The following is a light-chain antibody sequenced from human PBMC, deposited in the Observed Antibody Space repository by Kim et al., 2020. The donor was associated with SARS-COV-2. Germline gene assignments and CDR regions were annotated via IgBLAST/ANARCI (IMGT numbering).Light chain of an antibody. Sequence: GGTVNLNGGSRDGEVTSGEYAKWVQKKPGQPPTALIDSTTNKHTGTPARLSGSIVGGKAALTLSGVQPEDEADYYCLLYCGGAHWMFGGGTQLTVL. V-gene: IGLV7-43*01. CDR3: LLYCGGAHWM. CDR1: DGEVTSGEY. CDR2: STT. J-gene: IGLJ3*02.